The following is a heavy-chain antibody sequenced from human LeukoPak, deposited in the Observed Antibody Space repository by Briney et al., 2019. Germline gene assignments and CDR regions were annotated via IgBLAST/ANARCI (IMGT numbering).Heavy chain of an antibody. CDR3: ARGDTMVRGFTKAYYHYFMDV. D-gene: IGHD3-10*01. CDR2: IKQDGSEK. Sequence: PGGSLILSCSSPGFTLSSYWMSSDRQAPGKGLGWVANIKQDGSEKYYVDSVKGRFTISRDNAKNSLYMQMNSLRAEDTAVYYCARGDTMVRGFTKAYYHYFMDVWGKRTTVTVSS. V-gene: IGHV3-7*01. J-gene: IGHJ6*03. CDR1: GFTLSSYW.